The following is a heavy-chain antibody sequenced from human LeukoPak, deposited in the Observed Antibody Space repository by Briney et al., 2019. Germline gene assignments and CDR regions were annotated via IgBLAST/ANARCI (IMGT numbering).Heavy chain of an antibody. CDR1: GYSFTCYW. V-gene: IGHV5-10-1*01. CDR2: IDPSDSHI. Sequence: KPGESLRISCKGSGYSFTCYWISWVRQMPGKGLEWMGRIDPSDSHINYSPSFQGHVTISADKSISTAYLQWSSLKASDTAMYYCARYSSTSWEIEFWGQGTLVTVSS. J-gene: IGHJ4*02. CDR3: ARYSSTSWEIEF. D-gene: IGHD6-6*01.